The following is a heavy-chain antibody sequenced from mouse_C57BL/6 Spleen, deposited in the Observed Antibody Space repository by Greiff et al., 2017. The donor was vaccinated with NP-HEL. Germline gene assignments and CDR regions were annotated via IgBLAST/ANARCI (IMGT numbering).Heavy chain of an antibody. J-gene: IGHJ2*01. Sequence: VQLQQPGAELVKPGASVQLSCKASGYTFTSYWMPWVTQRPGRGLEWIGRIDPHSGGTKSNEKFKSKATLTVDNPSSTAYLQLSSLTSEDSAVYYCARDEGLYYFDYWGQGTTLTVSS. CDR2: IDPHSGGT. V-gene: IGHV1-72*01. CDR3: ARDEGLYYFDY. D-gene: IGHD3-3*01. CDR1: GYTFTSYW.